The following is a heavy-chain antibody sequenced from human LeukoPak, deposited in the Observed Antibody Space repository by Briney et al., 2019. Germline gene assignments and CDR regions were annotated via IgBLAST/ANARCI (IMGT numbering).Heavy chain of an antibody. J-gene: IGHJ3*02. CDR1: GGTFSSYA. Sequence: GASVKVSCKASGGTFSSYAISWVRQAPGQGLEWMGRIIPILGIANYAQKFQGRVTITADKSTSTAYMELSSLRSEDTAVYYCARLASSGWSGAFDIWGQGTMVTVSS. D-gene: IGHD6-19*01. CDR3: ARLASSGWSGAFDI. V-gene: IGHV1-69*04. CDR2: IIPILGIA.